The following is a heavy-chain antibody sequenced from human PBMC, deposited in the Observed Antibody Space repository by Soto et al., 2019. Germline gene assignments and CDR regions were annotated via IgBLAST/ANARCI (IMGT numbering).Heavy chain of an antibody. CDR1: GFTFSTYA. CDR2: ISGSGAYT. J-gene: IGHJ4*02. V-gene: IGHV3-23*01. D-gene: IGHD5-18*01. Sequence: PGGSLRLSCAASGFTFSTYAMSWVRQAPGKGLEWVSVISGSGAYTYYADSVKGRFTISRDNSKNTLNLQVNSPRAEDTAVYYCAKGYSLNTAMATFFDYWGQGTLVTVSS. CDR3: AKGYSLNTAMATFFDY.